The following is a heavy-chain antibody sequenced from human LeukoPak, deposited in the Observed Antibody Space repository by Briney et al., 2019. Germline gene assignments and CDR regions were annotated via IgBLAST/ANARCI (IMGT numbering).Heavy chain of an antibody. CDR2: INPNSGDT. CDR3: ARDYSSSSGYFDY. V-gene: IGHV1-2*02. CDR1: GYTFTSYA. D-gene: IGHD6-6*01. Sequence: ASVKVSCKASGYTFTSYAIHWVRQAPGQGLEWMGWINPNSGDTNYAEKFQGRVTMTRDTSISTAYMDLRRLRSDDTAVYYCARDYSSSSGYFDYWGQGTLVTVSS. J-gene: IGHJ4*02.